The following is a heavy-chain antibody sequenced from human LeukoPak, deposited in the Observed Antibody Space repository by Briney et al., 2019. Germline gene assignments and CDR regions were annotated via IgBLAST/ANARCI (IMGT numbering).Heavy chain of an antibody. CDR1: GYSISSGYY. CDR3: ARGLGGASFYMDV. Sequence: SETLSLTCTVSGYSISSGYYWGWIRQPPGKGLEWIGSIYHSGSTYYNPSLKSRVTMSVDTAKNQFSLNLNSVTAADTAMYYCARGLGGASFYMDVWGKGTTVTISS. CDR2: IYHSGST. D-gene: IGHD3-9*01. J-gene: IGHJ6*03. V-gene: IGHV4-38-2*02.